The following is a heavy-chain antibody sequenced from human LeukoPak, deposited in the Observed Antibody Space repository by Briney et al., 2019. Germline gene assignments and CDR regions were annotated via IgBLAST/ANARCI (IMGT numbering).Heavy chain of an antibody. CDR2: VNRDGSET. Sequence: GGSLRLTCAASGFALSSHWMTWVRQVPGRGPEWVANVNRDGSETYYLDSVKGRFTISKDNAKNSLYLQMNSLRAEDTALYHCARNNGMDVWGQGTTVIVSS. CDR3: ARNNGMDV. V-gene: IGHV3-7*03. CDR1: GFALSSHW. J-gene: IGHJ6*02.